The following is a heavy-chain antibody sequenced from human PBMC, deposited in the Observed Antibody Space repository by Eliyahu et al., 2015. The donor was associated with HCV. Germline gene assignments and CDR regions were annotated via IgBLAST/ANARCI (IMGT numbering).Heavy chain of an antibody. V-gene: IGHV3-33*01. Sequence: QVQLVESGGGVVQPGRSLRLSCAASXFPFSSYGMHWVRQAXGKGLEWVXVIWXDGSNKYYADSVKGRFTISRDNSKNTLYLQMNSLRAEDTAVYYCARVDRTTVTTSVAFDIWGQGTMVTVSS. CDR3: ARVDRTTVTTSVAFDI. D-gene: IGHD4-17*01. CDR2: IWXDGSNK. J-gene: IGHJ3*02. CDR1: XFPFSSYG.